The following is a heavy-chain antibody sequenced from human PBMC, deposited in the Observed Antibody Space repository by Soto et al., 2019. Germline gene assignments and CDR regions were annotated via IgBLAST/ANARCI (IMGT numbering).Heavy chain of an antibody. CDR3: ARGYYDILTGNLDY. Sequence: ASVKVSCKASGYTFTSYAMHWVRQAPGQRLEWMGWINAGNGNTKYSQKFQGRVTITRDTSASTAYMELSSLRSEDTAVYYCARGYYDILTGNLDYWGQGALVTVSS. J-gene: IGHJ4*02. CDR1: GYTFTSYA. D-gene: IGHD3-9*01. V-gene: IGHV1-3*01. CDR2: INAGNGNT.